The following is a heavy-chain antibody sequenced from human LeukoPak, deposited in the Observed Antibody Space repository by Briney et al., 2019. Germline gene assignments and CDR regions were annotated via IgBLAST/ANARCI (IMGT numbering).Heavy chain of an antibody. D-gene: IGHD7-27*01. CDR2: IYYSGDT. CDR3: ARQLPGKYCFDN. J-gene: IGHJ4*02. CDR1: GGSMTGYY. V-gene: IGHV4-59*08. Sequence: PSETLSLTCTVSGGSMTGYYWIWIRQPPGKGLEWIGYIYYSGDTNYNPSLKSRATISVDTSKNQFSLKLNSVTATDTAIYYRARQLPGKYCFDNWGQGTLVTVSS.